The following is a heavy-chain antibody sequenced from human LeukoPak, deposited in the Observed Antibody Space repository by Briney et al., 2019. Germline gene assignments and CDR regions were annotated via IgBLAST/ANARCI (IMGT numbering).Heavy chain of an antibody. CDR2: IYTSGST. V-gene: IGHV4-4*07. CDR1: GGSISSYY. D-gene: IGHD6-19*01. CDR3: ASYSSDWNIFDY. Sequence: SETLSLTCTVSGGSISSYYWSWIRQPAGKGLEWIGRIYTSGSTNYNPSLKSRVTMSVDTSKNQFSLKLSSVTAADTAVYYCASYSSDWNIFDYWGQGTLVTVSS. J-gene: IGHJ4*02.